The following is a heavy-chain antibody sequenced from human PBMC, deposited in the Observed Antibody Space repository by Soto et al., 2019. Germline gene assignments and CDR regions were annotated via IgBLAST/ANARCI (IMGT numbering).Heavy chain of an antibody. CDR1: GDSCAGYG. D-gene: IGHD3-22*01. Sequence: PVEPLGVSSRGSGDSCAGYGITWVRQKPGKGLEWMGRIDPSDSQTYYSPSFRGHVTISATKSITTVFLQWSSLRASDTAMYYCARQIYDSDTGPNFQYYFDSWGQGTPVTVSS. CDR2: IDPSDSQT. J-gene: IGHJ4*02. CDR3: ARQIYDSDTGPNFQYYFDS. V-gene: IGHV5-10-1*01.